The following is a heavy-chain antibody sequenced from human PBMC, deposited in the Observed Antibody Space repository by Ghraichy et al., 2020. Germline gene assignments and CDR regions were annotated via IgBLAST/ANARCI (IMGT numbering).Heavy chain of an antibody. J-gene: IGHJ4*02. V-gene: IGHV1-69*13. CDR1: EGAFNNYA. CDR2: IVPVFQIA. Sequence: SVKVSCKASEGAFNNYAISWVRQAPGQGLEWMGRIVPVFQIADYTPKFQGRVTISADEHTYTAYLEVRSLRSEDTAVYFCARDPGLESDDWKFEDFWGQGTLVTVSS. CDR3: ARDPGLESDDWKFEDF. D-gene: IGHD1-1*01.